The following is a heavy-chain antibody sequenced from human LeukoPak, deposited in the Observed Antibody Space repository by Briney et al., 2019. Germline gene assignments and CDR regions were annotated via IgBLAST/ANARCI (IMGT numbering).Heavy chain of an antibody. CDR2: INPNSGGT. J-gene: IGHJ4*02. Sequence: ASLKVSCTASGYTFTGYYMHWVRQAPGQGLEWMGWINPNSGGTNYAQKFQGSGTMTRDTSISTAYMELSRLRCDDTAVYYCAVEPAAGFDYWGQGTLVTVSS. V-gene: IGHV1-2*02. CDR1: GYTFTGYY. CDR3: AVEPAAGFDY. D-gene: IGHD2-2*01.